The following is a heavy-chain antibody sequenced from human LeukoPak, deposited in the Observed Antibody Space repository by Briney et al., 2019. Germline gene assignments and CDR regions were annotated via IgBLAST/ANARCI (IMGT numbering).Heavy chain of an antibody. CDR3: ARERESDSYGYVVDY. D-gene: IGHD5-18*01. Sequence: GGSLRLSCAASGFTFSSYAMHWVRQALGEGLEWVAVISYDGSNKYSADSVKGRFTISRDDSKNTLYLQMKSLRAEDTAVYYCARERESDSYGYVVDYWGQGTLVTVSS. CDR1: GFTFSSYA. J-gene: IGHJ4*02. V-gene: IGHV3-30*01. CDR2: ISYDGSNK.